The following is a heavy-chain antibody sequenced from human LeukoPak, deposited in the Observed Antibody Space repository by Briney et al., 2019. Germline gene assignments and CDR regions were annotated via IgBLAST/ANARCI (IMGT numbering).Heavy chain of an antibody. J-gene: IGHJ4*02. CDR3: ARGPA. CDR2: ISSSSSTI. Sequence: GGSLRIFCAASGFTFSGYSMNWVREGPGKGLEWVSYISSSSSTIYYADSVKGRFTISRDNAKNSLYLQMNSLRAEDTAVYYCARGPAWGQETLVTVSS. CDR1: GFTFSGYS. V-gene: IGHV3-48*01.